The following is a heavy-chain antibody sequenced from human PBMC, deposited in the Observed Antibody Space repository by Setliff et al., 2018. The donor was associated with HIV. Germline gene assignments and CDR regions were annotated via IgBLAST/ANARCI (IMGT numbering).Heavy chain of an antibody. D-gene: IGHD3-22*01. J-gene: IGHJ3*02. CDR3: ALVGGITVPPDGFDI. CDR1: GFTFNNYW. V-gene: IGHV3-74*01. CDR2: ISPDGRST. Sequence: PGGSLRLSCAASGFTFNNYWMNWVRQVPGKGLVWVARISPDGRSTTHADAVKGRFTISRDNAKNTLYLHMNSLRAEDTSVYHWALVGGITVPPDGFDIWGQGTMVTVSS.